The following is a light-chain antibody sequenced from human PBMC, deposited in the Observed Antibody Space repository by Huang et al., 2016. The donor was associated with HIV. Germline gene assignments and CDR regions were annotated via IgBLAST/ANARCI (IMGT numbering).Light chain of an antibody. J-gene: IGKJ1*01. CDR2: GAS. Sequence: EIVMTQSPATLSVSPGERATLSCRASQSVSSNLAWYQQKPVQSPRLLIYGASTRATGIPGRFSGSGSGTEFTLTISSLQSEDFAVYYCQQYNNWPRTFGQGTKVEIK. CDR3: QQYNNWPRT. V-gene: IGKV3-15*01. CDR1: QSVSSN.